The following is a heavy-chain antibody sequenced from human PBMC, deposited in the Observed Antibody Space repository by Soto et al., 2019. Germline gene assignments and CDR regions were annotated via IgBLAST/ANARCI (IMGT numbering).Heavy chain of an antibody. Sequence: GESLKLYCEGSGYSYTTYWIVWVRQMHGKGLEWMGIIYPGDSDTKYSPSFQGQVTISADKSISTAYLQWSSLKASDSAIYYCARQAAGPYYYSYMDVWAKGTTVTVSS. CDR3: ARQAAGPYYYSYMDV. CDR2: IYPGDSDT. V-gene: IGHV5-51*01. CDR1: GYSYTTYW. D-gene: IGHD6-13*01. J-gene: IGHJ6*03.